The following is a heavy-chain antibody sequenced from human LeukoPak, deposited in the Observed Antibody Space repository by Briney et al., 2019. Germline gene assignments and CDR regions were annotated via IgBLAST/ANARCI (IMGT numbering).Heavy chain of an antibody. CDR2: INPNSGGT. D-gene: IGHD6-19*01. CDR1: GYTFTGYY. Sequence: ASVKVSCKASGYTFTGYYMHWVRQAPGQGLEWMGWINPNSGGTNYAQKFQGRVTMTRDTSISTAYMELSRLRSEDTAVYYCARDGIAVAGTQLYYYYGMDVWGQGTTVTVSS. V-gene: IGHV1-2*02. J-gene: IGHJ6*02. CDR3: ARDGIAVAGTQLYYYYGMDV.